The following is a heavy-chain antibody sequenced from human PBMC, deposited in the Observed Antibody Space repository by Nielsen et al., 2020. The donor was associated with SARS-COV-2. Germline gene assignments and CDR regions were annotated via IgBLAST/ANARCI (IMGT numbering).Heavy chain of an antibody. Sequence: GGSLRLSCAASGFTFDDYGMSWVRQAPGKGLEWVSGINWNGGSTGYADSVKGRFTIPRDNAKNSLYLQMNSLRAEDTALYHCARDLDSGYDYWFDPWGQGTLVTVSS. D-gene: IGHD5-12*01. J-gene: IGHJ5*02. CDR2: INWNGGST. CDR3: ARDLDSGYDYWFDP. V-gene: IGHV3-20*01. CDR1: GFTFDDYG.